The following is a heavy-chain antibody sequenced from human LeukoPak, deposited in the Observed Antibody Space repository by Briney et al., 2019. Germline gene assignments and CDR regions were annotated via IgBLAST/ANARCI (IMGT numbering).Heavy chain of an antibody. J-gene: IGHJ6*03. CDR1: GYTFTGYY. CDR3: ARGKSIAARLYYYYYMDV. Sequence: ASVKVSCKTSGYTFTGYYIHWVRQAPGQGLECMGWINSNSGGTNYAQKLQGRVTMTTDTSTSTAYMELRSLRSDDTAVYYCARGKSIAARLYYYYYMDVWGKGTTVTVSS. CDR2: INSNSGGT. D-gene: IGHD6-6*01. V-gene: IGHV1-2*02.